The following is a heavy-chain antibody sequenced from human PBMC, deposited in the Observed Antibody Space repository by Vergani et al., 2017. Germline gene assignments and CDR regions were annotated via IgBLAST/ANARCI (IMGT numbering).Heavy chain of an antibody. D-gene: IGHD1-7*01. CDR1: GYSFTNYW. V-gene: IGHV5-51*01. CDR3: ARVSGTPHYFDY. Sequence: EVQLVQSGAEVKKPGEFVKISCKGSGYSFTNYWIGWVRQMPGKGLEWMGIIYPGDSDSSYSPSFQGQVTISADKSIYTAYLQWSSLKVSDTAMYYCARVSGTPHYFDYGGQGTLVNVYS. CDR2: IYPGDSDS. J-gene: IGHJ4*02.